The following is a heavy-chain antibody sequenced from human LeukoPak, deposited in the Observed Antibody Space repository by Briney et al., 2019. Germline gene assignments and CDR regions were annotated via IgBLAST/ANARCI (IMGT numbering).Heavy chain of an antibody. CDR1: GFTFRSYS. V-gene: IGHV3-21*04. CDR3: AKDGALGWGGHVY. CDR2: ISSSSSYI. Sequence: GGSLRLSCAASGFTFRSYSMNWVRQAPGKGLEWVSSISSSSSYIYYADSVKGRFTISRDNSKNTLYLQMNSLRAEDTAVYYCAKDGALGWGGHVYWGQGTLVTVSS. D-gene: IGHD3-10*01. J-gene: IGHJ4*02.